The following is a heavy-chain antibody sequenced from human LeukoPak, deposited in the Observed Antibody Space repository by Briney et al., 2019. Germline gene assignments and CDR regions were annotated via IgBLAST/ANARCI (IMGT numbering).Heavy chain of an antibody. J-gene: IGHJ3*02. V-gene: IGHV1-69*04. Sequence: SVKVSCKASGGTFSSYAISWVRQAPGQGLEWMGRIIPILGIANYAQKFQGRVTITADKSTSTAYMELSSLRSEDTAVYYCARRLVGGSGSYLSSALDIWGQGTMVTVSS. CDR1: GGTFSSYA. CDR3: ARRLVGGSGSYLSSALDI. CDR2: IIPILGIA. D-gene: IGHD1-26*01.